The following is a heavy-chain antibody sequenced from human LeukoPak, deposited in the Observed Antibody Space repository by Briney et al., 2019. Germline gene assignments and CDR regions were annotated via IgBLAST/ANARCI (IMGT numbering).Heavy chain of an antibody. J-gene: IGHJ4*02. CDR3: AKDRGERDGYKDY. D-gene: IGHD5-24*01. CDR1: GFTFSSYA. V-gene: IGHV3-23*01. Sequence: GGSQRLSCAASGFTFSSYAMSWVRQAPGKGLEWVSAISGSGGSTYYADSVKGRFTISRDNSKNTLYLQMNSLRAEDTAVYYCAKDRGERDGYKDYWGQGTLVTVSS. CDR2: ISGSGGST.